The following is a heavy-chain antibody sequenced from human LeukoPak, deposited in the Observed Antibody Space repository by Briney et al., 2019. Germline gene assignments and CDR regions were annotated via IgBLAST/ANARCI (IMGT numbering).Heavy chain of an antibody. CDR1: GFTFSSYS. V-gene: IGHV3-7*01. Sequence: GGSLRLSCAASGFTFSSYSMNWVRQAPGKGLEWVANINQDGSEKNYVDSVKGRFTISRDNAKNSLYLQMNSLGAEDTAVYYCASDVSKYGYVADYWGQGTLVTVSS. CDR2: INQDGSEK. CDR3: ASDVSKYGYVADY. J-gene: IGHJ4*02. D-gene: IGHD5-18*01.